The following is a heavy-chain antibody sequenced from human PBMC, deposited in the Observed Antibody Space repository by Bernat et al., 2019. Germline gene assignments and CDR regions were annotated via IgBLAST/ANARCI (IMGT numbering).Heavy chain of an antibody. CDR3: KGGCGGGVGGFDY. J-gene: IGHJ4*02. V-gene: IGHV6-1*01. D-gene: IGHD1-26*01. Sequence: QVQLQQSGPGLVKPSQTLSLTCAISGDTVSSNSAAWNWIRQSPSRGLEWLGRTYYRSKWYYDYAVSVKRRIPINPDTSKSQFPLQLAAVPPEDTGVYYCKGGCGGGVGGFDYWGQGTLVTVSS. CDR2: TYYRSKWYY. CDR1: GDTVSSNSAA.